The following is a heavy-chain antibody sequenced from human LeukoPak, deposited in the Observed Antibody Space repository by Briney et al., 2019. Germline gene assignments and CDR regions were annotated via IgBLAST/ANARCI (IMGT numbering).Heavy chain of an antibody. CDR2: IYPGNSGT. CDR3: ASLSYSYESSGFDS. Sequence: GESLKISCKGSQYTFSNYWIGWVRQMPGKGLEWMGLIYPGNSGTRYGPSFKGQVTISVDKSITTAYLQWSSLKASDTAMYYCASLSYSYESSGFDSWGQGTLVIVSS. D-gene: IGHD3-22*01. CDR1: QYTFSNYW. J-gene: IGHJ5*01. V-gene: IGHV5-51*01.